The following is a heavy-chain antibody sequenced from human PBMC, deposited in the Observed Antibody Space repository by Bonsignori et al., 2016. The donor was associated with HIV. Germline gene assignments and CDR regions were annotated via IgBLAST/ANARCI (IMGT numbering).Heavy chain of an antibody. CDR3: ARDIANGKFDP. CDR2: IIPIFRST. J-gene: IGHJ5*02. Sequence: QVRLVQSGSEMKEPGTSVTVSCTASGYSFSNHALSWLRKAPGQGPEWMGGIIPIFRSTNYAQKFQGRVTISADESTSTAYMEMRSLRSEDTAIYYCARDIANGKFDPWAREP. CDR1: GYSFSNHA. D-gene: IGHD2-8*01. V-gene: IGHV1-69*13.